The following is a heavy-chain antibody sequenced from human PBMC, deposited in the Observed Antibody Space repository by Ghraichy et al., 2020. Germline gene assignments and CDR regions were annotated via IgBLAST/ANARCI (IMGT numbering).Heavy chain of an antibody. Sequence: ASVKVSCKASGYTFTSYYMHWVRQAPGQGLEWMGIINPSGGSTSYAQKFQGRVTMTRDTSTSKVYMELSSLRSEDTAVYYCARDSRLVVVVVGGYGMDVWGQGTTVTVSS. V-gene: IGHV1-46*01. CDR3: ARDSRLVVVVVGGYGMDV. D-gene: IGHD2-15*01. CDR1: GYTFTSYY. CDR2: INPSGGST. J-gene: IGHJ6*02.